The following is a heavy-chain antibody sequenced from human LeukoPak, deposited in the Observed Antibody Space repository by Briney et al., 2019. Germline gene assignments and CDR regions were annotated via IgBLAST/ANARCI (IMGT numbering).Heavy chain of an antibody. CDR2: MNPGSGDT. CDR3: ARGLGDYNTDWFPVSGY. V-gene: IGHV1-8*01. J-gene: IGHJ4*02. D-gene: IGHD3-9*01. CDR1: GYTFTTHD. Sequence: ASVKVSCKSSGYTFTTHDLTWVRQATGQGLEWMGWMNPGSGDTAYAQKFQGRVTMTRDTSMSTAYMELNSLGSEDTAIYYCARGLGDYNTDWFPVSGYWGQGTPVTVSS.